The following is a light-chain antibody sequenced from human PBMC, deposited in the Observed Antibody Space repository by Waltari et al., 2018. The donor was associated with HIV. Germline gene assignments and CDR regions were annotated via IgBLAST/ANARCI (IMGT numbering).Light chain of an antibody. CDR1: SSNIGAGYD. CDR3: QSYDSSLSGSV. CDR2: GNS. J-gene: IGLJ2*01. V-gene: IGLV1-40*01. Sequence: QSVLTQPPSVSGAPGQRVTISCTGSSSNIGAGYDVHWYQQLPGTAPNLRIYGNSTRPSGVPDRFSGSKSGTSASLAITGLQAEDEADYYCQSYDSSLSGSVFGGGTKLTVL.